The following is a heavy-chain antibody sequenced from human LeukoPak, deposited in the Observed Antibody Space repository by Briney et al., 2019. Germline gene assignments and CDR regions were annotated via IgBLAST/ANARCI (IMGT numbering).Heavy chain of an antibody. D-gene: IGHD4-17*01. CDR3: ARDPGDYPSGKVYFDS. J-gene: IGHJ4*02. Sequence: PSETLSLTCTVSGGSISSSSYYWGWIRQPPGKGLEWIGSIYYSGSTYYNPSLKSRVTISVDTSKNQFSLKLSSVTAADTAVYYCARDPGDYPSGKVYFDSWGQGTLVTVSS. CDR2: IYYSGST. CDR1: GGSISSSSYY. V-gene: IGHV4-39*07.